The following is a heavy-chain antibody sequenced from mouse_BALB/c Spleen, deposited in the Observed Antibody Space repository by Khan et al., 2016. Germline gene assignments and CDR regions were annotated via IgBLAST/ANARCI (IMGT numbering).Heavy chain of an antibody. J-gene: IGHJ4*01. Sequence: VQLQQSGPELVKPGASVKMSCKASGYTFTSYVMHWVKQKPGQGLEWIGYINPYNDGTKYNEKFKGKATLTSDKSSRTAYMELSSLTSEDSAVYYCARELRFYAMDYWGQGTSVTVSS. D-gene: IGHD1-1*01. CDR3: ARELRFYAMDY. V-gene: IGHV1S136*01. CDR1: GYTFTSYV. CDR2: INPYNDGT.